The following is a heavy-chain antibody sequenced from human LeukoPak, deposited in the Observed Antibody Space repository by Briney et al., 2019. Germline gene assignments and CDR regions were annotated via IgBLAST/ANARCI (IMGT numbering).Heavy chain of an antibody. V-gene: IGHV4-39*02. Sequence: SETLSLTCTVSGGSISSTYYYRGWIRQPPGKGLEWIGTIYYSGSTYYNPSLKSRVTISVDTSKNHFSLKLSSVTAADTAVYYCARGHYFASGNYYRGWFDPWGQGSLVTVSS. J-gene: IGHJ5*02. CDR2: IYYSGST. CDR1: GGSISSTYYY. D-gene: IGHD3-10*01. CDR3: ARGHYFASGNYYRGWFDP.